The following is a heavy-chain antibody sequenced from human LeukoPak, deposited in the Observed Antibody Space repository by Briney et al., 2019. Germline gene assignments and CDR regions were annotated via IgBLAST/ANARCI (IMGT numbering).Heavy chain of an antibody. CDR3: ARDSSRGITMIVD. CDR2: INWHGCST. Sequence: PGGSLRLSCAASGFTLFDYGMRWARQAPGKGLEWVSGINWHGCSTVYANSLKGRFTISRDNAKNSLYLQMRSLRAEGAAFYHCARDSSRGITMIVDWGQGTLVTVSS. J-gene: IGHJ4*02. CDR1: GFTLFDYG. D-gene: IGHD3-22*01. V-gene: IGHV3-20*01.